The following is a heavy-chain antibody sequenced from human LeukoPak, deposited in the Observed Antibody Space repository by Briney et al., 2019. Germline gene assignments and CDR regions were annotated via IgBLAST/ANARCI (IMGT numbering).Heavy chain of an antibody. CDR1: GFTFSSYG. CDR3: AKDPVWFGEP. Sequence: QPGRSLRLSCAASGFTFSSYGMHWVRQAPGKGLEWVAVISYDGSNKYYADSVKGRFTISRDNSKNTLYLQMNSLRAEDTAVYYCAKDPVWFGEPWGQGTLVTVSS. D-gene: IGHD3-10*01. CDR2: ISYDGSNK. J-gene: IGHJ5*02. V-gene: IGHV3-30*18.